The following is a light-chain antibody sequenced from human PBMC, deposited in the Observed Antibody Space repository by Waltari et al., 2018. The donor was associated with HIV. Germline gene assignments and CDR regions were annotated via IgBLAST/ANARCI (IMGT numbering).Light chain of an antibody. CDR1: DSHFVLSTF. Sequence: AVTQPASVSGLPGQSTTISCTGDDSHFVLSTFLSWYQQHSGKPPRLILYDVDSRASGVSDRFSGSMSGNTASLTISGLRAEDEGHYYCASFTGDNTVIFGGGTEVTVL. J-gene: IGLJ2*01. CDR2: DVD. CDR3: ASFTGDNTVI. V-gene: IGLV2-14*03.